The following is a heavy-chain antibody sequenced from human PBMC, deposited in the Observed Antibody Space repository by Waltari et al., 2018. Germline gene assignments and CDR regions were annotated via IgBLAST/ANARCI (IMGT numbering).Heavy chain of an antibody. CDR3: ARDRGRGIYLDT. CDR2: VPFSGRT. V-gene: IGHV4-4*02. D-gene: IGHD2-15*01. CDR1: GASMSSTDC. J-gene: IGHJ5*02. Sequence: QLQLQESGPGLVKPSGTLSLTCDVSGASMSSTDCWSWVRQSPEKGLEWLGQVPFSGRTNYSPSFASRVRISLDTSNYQFSLKVTSATAADTAMYYCARDRGRGIYLDTWGPGILVTVSP.